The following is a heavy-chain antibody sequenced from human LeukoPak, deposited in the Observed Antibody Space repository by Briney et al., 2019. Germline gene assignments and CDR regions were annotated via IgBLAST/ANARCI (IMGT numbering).Heavy chain of an antibody. CDR2: IYHSGST. J-gene: IGHJ4*02. V-gene: IGHV4-30-2*01. CDR1: GGSISSGGYS. CDR3: ARVGVVVPAAREECAFDY. Sequence: SETLSLTCAVSGGSISSGGYSWSWIRQPPGKGLEWIGYIYHSGSTYYNPSLKSRVTISVDTSKNQFSLKLSSVTAADTAVYYCARVGVVVPAAREECAFDYWGQGTLVTVSS. D-gene: IGHD2-2*01.